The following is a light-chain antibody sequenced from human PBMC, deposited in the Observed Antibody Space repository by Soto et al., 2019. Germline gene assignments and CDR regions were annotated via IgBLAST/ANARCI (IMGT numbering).Light chain of an antibody. Sequence: DIVMTQSPDSLAVSLGERDTINCKSSQSVLYSSNNKNYLTWYQQKPGQPPKLLIYWASTRESGVPDRFSGSGSGTDCTLTISSPQAEYVAVYYCQQYYSTPITFGQGTRLEIK. CDR2: WAS. J-gene: IGKJ5*01. CDR1: QSVLYSSNNKNY. CDR3: QQYYSTPIT. V-gene: IGKV4-1*01.